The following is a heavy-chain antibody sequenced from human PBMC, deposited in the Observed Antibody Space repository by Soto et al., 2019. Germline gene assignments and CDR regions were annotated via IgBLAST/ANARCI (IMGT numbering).Heavy chain of an antibody. J-gene: IGHJ4*02. CDR2: IYYSGST. CDR1: GGSISSGDYY. V-gene: IGHV4-30-4*01. CDR3: ARGSEVTPVEILDY. Sequence: PSETLSLTCTVSGGSISSGDYYWSWIRQPPGKGLEWIGYIYYSGSTYYNPSLKSRVTISVDTSKNQLSLKLSSVTAADTAVYYCARGSEVTPVEILDYWGQGTLVTVSS. D-gene: IGHD5-18*01.